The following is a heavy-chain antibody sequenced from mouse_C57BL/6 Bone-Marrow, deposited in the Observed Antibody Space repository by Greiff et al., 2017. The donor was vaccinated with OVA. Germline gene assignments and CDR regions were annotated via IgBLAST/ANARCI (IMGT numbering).Heavy chain of an antibody. CDR1: GYTFTYYN. J-gene: IGHJ3*01. V-gene: IGHV1-22*01. Sequence: EVMLVESGPELVKPGASVKMSCKASGYTFTYYNMHWVKQSHGKSLEWIGYINPNNGGTSYNQKFKGKATLTVNKSSSTAYMELRSLTSEDSAVYYCAKLGGFAYWGQGTLVTVSA. CDR3: AKLGGFAY. D-gene: IGHD3-1*01. CDR2: INPNNGGT.